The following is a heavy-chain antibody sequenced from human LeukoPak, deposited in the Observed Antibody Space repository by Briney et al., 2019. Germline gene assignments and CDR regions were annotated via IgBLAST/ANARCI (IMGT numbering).Heavy chain of an antibody. CDR3: AREHYYDSSGSPDYYYYYMDV. CDR2: ISSSSSYI. V-gene: IGHV3-21*01. J-gene: IGHJ6*03. Sequence: GGSLRLSCAASGFTFSSYSMNWVRQAPGKGLEWVSSISSSSSYIYYADSVKGRFTISRDNAKNSLYLQMNSLRAEDTAVYYCAREHYYDSSGSPDYYYYYMDVWGKGTTVTVSS. D-gene: IGHD3-22*01. CDR1: GFTFSSYS.